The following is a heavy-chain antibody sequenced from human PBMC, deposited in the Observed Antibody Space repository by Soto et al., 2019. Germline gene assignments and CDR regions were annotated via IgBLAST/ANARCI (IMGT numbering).Heavy chain of an antibody. J-gene: IGHJ3*02. Sequence: EVQLVESGGGLVKPGGSLRLSCVDSGFNFSSYSMNWVRQAPGKGLEWVSSISAYSSPIFYADSLKGRFTISRDNAKKSLYLQMNSLIAEDTAVYYCVRGGRGDTRAAVFEISCQRTMVTVSS. CDR2: ISAYSSPI. CDR3: VRGGRGDTRAAVFEI. V-gene: IGHV3-21*01. CDR1: GFNFSSYS. D-gene: IGHD1-26*01.